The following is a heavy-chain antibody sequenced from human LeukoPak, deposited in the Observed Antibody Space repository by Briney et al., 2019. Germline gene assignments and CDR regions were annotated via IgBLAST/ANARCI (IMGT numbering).Heavy chain of an antibody. V-gene: IGHV4-38-2*02. CDR3: ARVPGRWLHSYFDY. CDR2: IYHSGST. Sequence: SETLSLTCTVSGYSISSGYYWGWIRQPPGKGLEWIGSIYHSGSTYYNPSLKSRVTISVDTSKNQFSLKLSSVTAADTAVYYCARVPGRWLHSYFDYWGQGTLVTVSS. J-gene: IGHJ4*02. CDR1: GYSISSGYY. D-gene: IGHD5-24*01.